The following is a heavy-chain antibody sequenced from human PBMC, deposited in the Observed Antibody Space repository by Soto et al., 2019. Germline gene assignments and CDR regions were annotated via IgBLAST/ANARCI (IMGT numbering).Heavy chain of an antibody. CDR3: AKGLGLGGASTPH. J-gene: IGHJ4*02. CDR2: VSGTGGGT. Sequence: EVQLLESGGALVQPGGSLRLSCAASGFIFSNYGMTWVRQAPGRGLEWVSAVSGTGGGTYYADFVKGRFTISRDNSKNKLQLEKDRLRGEDTANYYWAKGLGLGGASTPHWGQGTLVTVSA. D-gene: IGHD3-16*01. V-gene: IGHV3-23*01. CDR1: GFIFSNYG.